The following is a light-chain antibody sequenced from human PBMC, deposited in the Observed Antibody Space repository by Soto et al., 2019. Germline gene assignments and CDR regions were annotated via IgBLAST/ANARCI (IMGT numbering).Light chain of an antibody. CDR2: DVT. J-gene: IGLJ1*01. V-gene: IGLV2-11*01. Sequence: SVLTQPPSVSGSPGQSVTISCTGTSSDVGRYDYVSWYQQHPGKAPKLIVYDVTERPSGVPDRFSGSKSGNTASLTISGLQAEDEADYSCCSFAGSYSYVFGTGTKVTV. CDR3: CSFAGSYSYV. CDR1: SSDVGRYDY.